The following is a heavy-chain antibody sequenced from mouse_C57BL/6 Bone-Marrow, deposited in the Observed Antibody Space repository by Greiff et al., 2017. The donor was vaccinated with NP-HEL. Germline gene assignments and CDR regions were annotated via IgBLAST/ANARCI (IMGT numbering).Heavy chain of an antibody. CDR2: IDPSDSYT. CDR3: ATGGYYGSEVDY. CDR1: GYTFTSYW. D-gene: IGHD1-1*01. V-gene: IGHV1-59*01. Sequence: VQLQQPGAELVRPGTSVKLSCKASGYTFTSYWMHWVKQRPGQGLEWIGVIDPSDSYTNYNQKFKGKATLTVETSSSTAYTQLSSLTSEDSAVYYCATGGYYGSEVDYWGQGTTLTVSS. J-gene: IGHJ2*01.